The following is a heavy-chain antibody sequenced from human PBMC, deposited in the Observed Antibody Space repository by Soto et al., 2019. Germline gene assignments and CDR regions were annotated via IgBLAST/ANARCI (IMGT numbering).Heavy chain of an antibody. J-gene: IGHJ4*02. D-gene: IGHD3-22*01. Sequence: SETLSLTCTVSGGSISSGGYYWSWIRQHPGKGLEWIGYIYYSGSTYYNPSLKSRVTISVDTSKNQFSLKLSSVAAADTAVYYCASHSAYYYDKDYWGQGTLVTVSS. CDR2: IYYSGST. V-gene: IGHV4-31*03. CDR3: ASHSAYYYDKDY. CDR1: GGSISSGGYY.